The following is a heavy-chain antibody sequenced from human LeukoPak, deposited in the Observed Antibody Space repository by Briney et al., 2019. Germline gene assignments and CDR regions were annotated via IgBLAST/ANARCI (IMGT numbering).Heavy chain of an antibody. V-gene: IGHV3-7*02. CDR3: ARRGITISGVLVYHYSGLDV. CDR1: GFTFSSHW. CDR2: IKDDGSEK. J-gene: IGHJ6*02. D-gene: IGHD3-3*01. Sequence: GGSLRLSCAGSGFTFSSHWMNWVRQAPGKGLEWVASIKDDGSEKHFLDSVNGRFAISRDNAKNSLYLQMSSLKAEDTAVYYCARRGITISGVLVYHYSGLDVWGQGTTVTVSS.